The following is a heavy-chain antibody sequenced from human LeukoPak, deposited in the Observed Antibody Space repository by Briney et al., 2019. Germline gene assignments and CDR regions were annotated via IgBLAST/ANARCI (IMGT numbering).Heavy chain of an antibody. J-gene: IGHJ4*02. CDR3: ATGLPGYDLSYFTY. CDR1: GFTFSTYN. CDR2: LTTSSSYI. V-gene: IGHV3-21*01. Sequence: GGSLRLSCSASGFTFSTYNMNWVRQAPGKGLEWVSSLTTSSSYIYYADSVNGRFTISRDNAKNSLYLQMNSLGAEDTAVYYCATGLPGYDLSYFTYWGQVTLVTVS. D-gene: IGHD5-12*01.